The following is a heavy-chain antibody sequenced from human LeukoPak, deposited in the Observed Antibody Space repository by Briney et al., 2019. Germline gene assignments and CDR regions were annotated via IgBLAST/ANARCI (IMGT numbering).Heavy chain of an antibody. J-gene: IGHJ4*02. V-gene: IGHV3-74*01. CDR3: AGGRDRAELYFDS. D-gene: IGHD2-15*01. Sequence: GGSLRLSCAASGFTFSNYWMHWVRQAPGKGLVWVSRINPDGGRISYADSVQGRFTISRDNAKNTVYLQMNSLRAEDTAVYYCAGGRDRAELYFDSWGQGTLVTVSS. CDR2: INPDGGRI. CDR1: GFTFSNYW.